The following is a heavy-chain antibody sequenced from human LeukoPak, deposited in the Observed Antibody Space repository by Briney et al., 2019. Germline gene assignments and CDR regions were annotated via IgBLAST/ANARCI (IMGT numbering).Heavy chain of an antibody. D-gene: IGHD5-18*01. CDR2: TYYRSKWYN. Sequence: SQTLSLTCAISGDSVSSNSAAWNWIRQSPSRGLEWLGRTYYRSKWYNDYAVSVKSRITINPDTSKNQFSLQLNSVTPEDTAVYYCAREQGHFSRRSGYSPFDYWGQGTLVTVSS. V-gene: IGHV6-1*01. CDR3: AREQGHFSRRSGYSPFDY. CDR1: GDSVSSNSAA. J-gene: IGHJ4*02.